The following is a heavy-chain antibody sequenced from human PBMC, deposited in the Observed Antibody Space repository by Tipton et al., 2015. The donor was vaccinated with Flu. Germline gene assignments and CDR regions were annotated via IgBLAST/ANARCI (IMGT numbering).Heavy chain of an antibody. Sequence: TLSLTCTVSGDSISRGSYYYNWIRQPAGEGLEWIGRIYTNGNTNYKASLKSRVTISIDRSRNQFSLRLSSVTAADTAMYYCARQGGPNKGEARGFYSYYAMDVWGQGTTVTVSS. V-gene: IGHV4-61*02. CDR3: ARQGGPNKGEARGFYSYYAMDV. D-gene: IGHD3-10*01. CDR2: IYTNGNT. J-gene: IGHJ6*02. CDR1: GDSISRGSYY.